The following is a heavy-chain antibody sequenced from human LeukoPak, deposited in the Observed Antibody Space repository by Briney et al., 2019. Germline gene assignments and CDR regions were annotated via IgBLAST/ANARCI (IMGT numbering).Heavy chain of an antibody. CDR2: IYYSGST. D-gene: IGHD3-16*02. J-gene: IGHJ4*02. Sequence: KPSETLSLTCTVSGGSISSYYWSWIRQPPGKGLEWIGYIYYSGSTNYNPSLKSRVTISVDTSKNQFSLKLSSVTAADTAVYYCARTYYDYVWGSYRPWYFDYWGQGTLVAVSS. CDR1: GGSISSYY. V-gene: IGHV4-59*01. CDR3: ARTYYDYVWGSYRPWYFDY.